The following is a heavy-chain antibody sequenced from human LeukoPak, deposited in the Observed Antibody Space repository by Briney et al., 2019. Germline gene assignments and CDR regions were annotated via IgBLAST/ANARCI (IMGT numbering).Heavy chain of an antibody. CDR2: IYYSGST. CDR3: ARTGDSGWYRWFDP. V-gene: IGHV4-59*01. D-gene: IGHD6-19*01. Sequence: PSETLSLTCTVSGGSISSYYWSWIRQPPGKGLEWIGYIYYSGSTTYNSSLKSRVTISVDTSKNQFSLKLSSVTAADTAVYYCARTGDSGWYRWFDPWGQGTLVTVSS. CDR1: GGSISSYY. J-gene: IGHJ5*02.